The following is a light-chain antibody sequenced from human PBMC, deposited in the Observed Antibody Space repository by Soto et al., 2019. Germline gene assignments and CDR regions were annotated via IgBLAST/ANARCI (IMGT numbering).Light chain of an antibody. Sequence: EIVMTQSPVTLSVSPGERATLSCRASQSVSSNLAWYQQKPGQAPRLLIYGASTRATGIPARFSGSGPGTDFTLTISSLEPEDFAVYYCQQRSNWHPLTFGGGTKVDIK. CDR3: QQRSNWHPLT. J-gene: IGKJ4*01. V-gene: IGKV3D-11*02. CDR1: QSVSSN. CDR2: GAS.